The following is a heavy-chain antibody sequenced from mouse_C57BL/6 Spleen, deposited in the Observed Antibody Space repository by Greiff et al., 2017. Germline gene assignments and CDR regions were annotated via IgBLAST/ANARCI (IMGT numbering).Heavy chain of an antibody. D-gene: IGHD3-1*01. V-gene: IGHV5-9-1*02. CDR3: TRDRGGTWYFDV. CDR2: ISSGGDYI. CDR1: GFTFSSYA. Sequence: EVMLVESGEGLVKPGGSLKLSCAASGFTFSSYAMSWVRQTPEKRLEWVAYISSGGDYIYYADPVKGRFTISRDHARNTLYLQMSSLKSEDTAMYYCTRDRGGTWYFDVWGTGTTVTVSS. J-gene: IGHJ1*03.